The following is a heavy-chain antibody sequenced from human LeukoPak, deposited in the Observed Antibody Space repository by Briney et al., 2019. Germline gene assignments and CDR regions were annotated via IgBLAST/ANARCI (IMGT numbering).Heavy chain of an antibody. D-gene: IGHD2-2*01. J-gene: IGHJ5*02. CDR1: GITFSRYW. V-gene: IGHV3-7*03. Sequence: SGGSLRLSCVDSGITFSRYWMSWVRQAPGKGLEWVANIKQDGGEKYYVDSVKGRFTISRDNAKNSLYLQMNSLRVEDTAVYYCASAAAPMWAPDIVVVPAPTGNWFGPWGQGTLVTVSS. CDR2: IKQDGGEK. CDR3: ASAAAPMWAPDIVVVPAPTGNWFGP.